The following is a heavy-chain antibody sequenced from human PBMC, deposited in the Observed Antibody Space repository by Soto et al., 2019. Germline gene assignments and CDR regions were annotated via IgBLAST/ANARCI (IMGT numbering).Heavy chain of an antibody. J-gene: IGHJ4*02. D-gene: IGHD3-22*01. CDR1: DFTFSSYG. CDR3: AKDTYYHDSSGYYVFDH. CDR2: ISYDGSNK. Sequence: QVQLVESGGGVVQPGRSLTLSCAASDFTFSSYGIHWVRQAPGKGLEWVAVISYDGSNKQYGDSVKGRFTMSRDNSKNTVHLQMNSLRVEDTAVYYCAKDTYYHDSSGYYVFDHWGQGTLVTVSS. V-gene: IGHV3-30*18.